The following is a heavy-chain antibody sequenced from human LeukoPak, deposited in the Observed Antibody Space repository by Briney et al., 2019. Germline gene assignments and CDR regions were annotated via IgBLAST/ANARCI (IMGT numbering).Heavy chain of an antibody. CDR1: GGSISSSSYY. Sequence: SETLSLTCTVSGGSISSSSYYWGWIRQPPGKGLEWIGGIYYSGSTYYNPSLKSRVTISVDTSKNQFSLKLSSVTAADTAVYYCASCSGGSCYHYWGQGTLVTVSS. CDR2: IYYSGST. V-gene: IGHV4-39*07. J-gene: IGHJ4*02. D-gene: IGHD2-15*01. CDR3: ASCSGGSCYHY.